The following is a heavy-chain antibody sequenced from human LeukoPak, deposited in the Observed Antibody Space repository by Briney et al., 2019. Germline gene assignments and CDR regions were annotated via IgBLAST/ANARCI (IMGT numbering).Heavy chain of an antibody. CDR1: GGSVSSGGFS. J-gene: IGHJ5*02. V-gene: IGHV4-30-2*03. CDR2: ISHTGST. D-gene: IGHD2-15*01. Sequence: SETLSLTCAVSGGSVSSGGFSWRWIRQPPGKGLECIGSISHTGSTYYNPSLKSRVTISVDTSKNQFSLKLSSVTAADTAVYYCARQIRPPYCSGGSCYLSRWFDPWGQGTLVTVSS. CDR3: ARQIRPPYCSGGSCYLSRWFDP.